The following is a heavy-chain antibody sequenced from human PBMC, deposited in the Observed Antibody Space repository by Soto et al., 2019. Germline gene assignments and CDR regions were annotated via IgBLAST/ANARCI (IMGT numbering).Heavy chain of an antibody. V-gene: IGHV1-8*01. Sequence: ASVKVSCKASGYSFTSYDINWVRQATGQGLEWMGWMNPKSGNTGHAQKFQGRVTMTMDTSISTAYMELNSLRSEDTAVYYCARAAASIDPWGQGTLVTVSS. CDR3: ARAAASIDP. CDR1: GYSFTSYD. D-gene: IGHD6-25*01. CDR2: MNPKSGNT. J-gene: IGHJ5*02.